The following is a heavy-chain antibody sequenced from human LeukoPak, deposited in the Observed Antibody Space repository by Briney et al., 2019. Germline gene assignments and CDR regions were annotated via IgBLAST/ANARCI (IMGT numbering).Heavy chain of an antibody. Sequence: SETLSLTCTVSGGSISSSSYYWGWIRQPPGKGLEWIGSIYYSGSTYYNPSLKSRVTISVDTSKNQFSLKLSSVTAADTAVYYCAKGLLRYFDQLDYWGQGTLVTVSS. J-gene: IGHJ4*02. CDR1: GGSISSSSYY. CDR3: AKGLLRYFDQLDY. V-gene: IGHV4-39*01. D-gene: IGHD3-9*01. CDR2: IYYSGST.